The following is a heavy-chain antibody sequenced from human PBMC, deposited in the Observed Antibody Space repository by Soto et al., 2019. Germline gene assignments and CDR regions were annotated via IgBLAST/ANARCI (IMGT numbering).Heavy chain of an antibody. Sequence: GKGLEWMGGIIPIFGTANYAQKFQGRVTITADESTSTAYMELSSLRSEDTAVYYCASSRGVRYFYWYPFGPWAQG. V-gene: IGHV1-69*01. CDR2: IIPIFGTA. J-gene: IGHJ5*02. D-gene: IGHD3-9*01. CDR3: ASSRGVRYFYWYPFGP.